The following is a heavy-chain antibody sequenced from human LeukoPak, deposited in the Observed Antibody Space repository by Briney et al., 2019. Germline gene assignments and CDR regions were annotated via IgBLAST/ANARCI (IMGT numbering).Heavy chain of an antibody. D-gene: IGHD5-18*01. Sequence: PGGSLRLSCAASGFTFNTYTMNWVRQAPGKGLEWVSYISGSSGIIDYADSVRGRFTISRDNAKNSLYLQMNSLRAEDTAVYYCAKDKTGYSYGYAPDYWGQGTLVTVSS. CDR2: ISGSSGII. V-gene: IGHV3-48*01. J-gene: IGHJ4*02. CDR3: AKDKTGYSYGYAPDY. CDR1: GFTFNTYT.